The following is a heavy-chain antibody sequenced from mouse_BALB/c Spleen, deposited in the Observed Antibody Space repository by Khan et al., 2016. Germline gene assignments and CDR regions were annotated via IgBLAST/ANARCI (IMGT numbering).Heavy chain of an antibody. J-gene: IGHJ1*01. CDR1: GYTFTNYG. V-gene: IGHV9-3-1*01. Sequence: QIQLVQSGPELKKPGKTVKISCKASGYTFTNYGMNWVKQAPGKGLKWMGWINTYSGESTYADDFKGRFAFSLETSANTAYLQITNLKNEDTATYFCARYRSYYGSSRYFDVWGAGTTVTVSS. CDR3: ARYRSYYGSSRYFDV. CDR2: INTYSGES. D-gene: IGHD1-1*01.